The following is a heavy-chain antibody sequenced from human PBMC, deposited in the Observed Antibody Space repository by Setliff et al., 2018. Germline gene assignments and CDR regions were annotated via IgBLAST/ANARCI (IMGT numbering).Heavy chain of an antibody. Sequence: KPSETLSLTCSVSGGIIYDHWWTWIRQPAGAGLEWIGRIYSDGSADYNPSLRSRVTISVDKSKNQFFLKLTSMTAADTALYFCARERQGGFLEWAPFDSWGQGVVVTVSS. V-gene: IGHV4-4*07. CDR2: IYSDGSA. CDR1: GGIIYDHW. J-gene: IGHJ4*02. CDR3: ARERQGGFLEWAPFDS. D-gene: IGHD3-3*01.